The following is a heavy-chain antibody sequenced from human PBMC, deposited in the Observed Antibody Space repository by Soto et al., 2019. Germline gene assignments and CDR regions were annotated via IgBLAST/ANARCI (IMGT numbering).Heavy chain of an antibody. CDR3: AKDPTTVIRGYFDF. D-gene: IGHD4-17*01. J-gene: IGHJ4*02. CDR1: GFTFNIYA. V-gene: IGHV3-23*01. CDR2: LSGSGDIT. Sequence: PGGSLRLSCAASGFTFNIYAMNWVRQAPGKGLEWVSALSGSGDITFYADSVKGRFSISRDNSKNTLYLQMNSLRAEDTAVYYCAKDPTTVIRGYFDFWVQGSLVTVSS.